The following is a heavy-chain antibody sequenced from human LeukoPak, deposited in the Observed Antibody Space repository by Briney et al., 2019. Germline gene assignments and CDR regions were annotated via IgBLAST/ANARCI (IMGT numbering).Heavy chain of an antibody. Sequence: GGSLRLSCAASGFTVSNNYMSWVRQAPGKGLEWVSVIYSGDNTYYVESVKGRFTISRDNSKNTLFLQMNRPRAEDTAVYYCAGRRVLDASFDYWGQGTLVTVSS. CDR2: IYSGDNT. CDR1: GFTVSNNY. V-gene: IGHV3-66*02. J-gene: IGHJ4*02. D-gene: IGHD3-16*01. CDR3: AGRRVLDASFDY.